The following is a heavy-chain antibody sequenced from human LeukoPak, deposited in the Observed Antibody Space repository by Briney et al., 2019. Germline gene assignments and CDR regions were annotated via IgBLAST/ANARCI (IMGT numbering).Heavy chain of an antibody. CDR1: GGSISSYY. CDR2: IYYSGST. J-gene: IGHJ4*02. CDR3: ARTRGQYQDFDY. Sequence: PETLSLTCTVSGGSISSYYWSWIRQPPGKGLEWIGYIYYSGSTNYNPSLKSRVTISVDTSKNQFSLKLSSVTAADTAVYYCARTRGQYQDFDYWGQGTLVTVSS. V-gene: IGHV4-59*01. D-gene: IGHD2-2*01.